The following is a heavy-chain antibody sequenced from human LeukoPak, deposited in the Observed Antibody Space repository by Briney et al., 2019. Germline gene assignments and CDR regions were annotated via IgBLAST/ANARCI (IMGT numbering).Heavy chain of an antibody. CDR1: GFTFSSYA. Sequence: GGPLRLSCAASGFTFSSYAMSWVRQAPGKGMEWVSAISGSGGSTYYADSVKGRFTISRDNSKNTLYLQMNSLRAEDTAVYYCAKDIRWFRELSEQYWGQGTLVTVSS. D-gene: IGHD3-10*01. CDR2: ISGSGGST. CDR3: AKDIRWFRELSEQY. J-gene: IGHJ4*02. V-gene: IGHV3-23*01.